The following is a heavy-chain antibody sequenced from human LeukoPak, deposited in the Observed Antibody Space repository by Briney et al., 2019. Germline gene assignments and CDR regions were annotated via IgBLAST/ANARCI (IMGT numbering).Heavy chain of an antibody. CDR2: ISIISSTK. D-gene: IGHD6-19*01. J-gene: IGHJ4*02. CDR3: ASDQGEVAGRGLNY. Sequence: GGSLRLSCAASGFTFNTYIMNGLRQAPGKGLDGVSYISIISSTKYYGDSVKGRFTISRDNAKNSLYMQMYRMRDEDTAVYSCASDQGEVAGRGLNYWGQGTLVTVSS. V-gene: IGHV3-48*02. CDR1: GFTFNTYI.